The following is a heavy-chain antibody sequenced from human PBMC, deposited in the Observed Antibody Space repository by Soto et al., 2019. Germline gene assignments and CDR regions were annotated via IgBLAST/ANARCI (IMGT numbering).Heavy chain of an antibody. CDR1: GFSLSTSGMC. Sequence: SGPTLVNPTQTLTLTCTFSGFSLSTSGMCVSWIRQPPGKALEWLARIDWDDDKYYSTSLKTRLTISKDTSKNQVVLTMTNMDPVDTATYYCARIHYYDSSGYYYIDYWGQGTLVTVSS. CDR3: ARIHYYDSSGYYYIDY. CDR2: IDWDDDK. J-gene: IGHJ4*02. D-gene: IGHD3-22*01. V-gene: IGHV2-70*11.